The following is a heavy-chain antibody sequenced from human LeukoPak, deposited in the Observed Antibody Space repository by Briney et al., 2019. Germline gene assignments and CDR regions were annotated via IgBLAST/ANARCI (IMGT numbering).Heavy chain of an antibody. Sequence: ASVKVSCTASGYTFTSYYMHWVRQAPGQGLEWMGIINPSGGSTSYAQKFQGRVTMTRDTSTSTVYMELSSLRSEDTAVYYCARGSRMRIVVVIRTLDYWGQGTLVTVSS. D-gene: IGHD3-22*01. J-gene: IGHJ4*02. CDR2: INPSGGST. V-gene: IGHV1-46*01. CDR1: GYTFTSYY. CDR3: ARGSRMRIVVVIRTLDY.